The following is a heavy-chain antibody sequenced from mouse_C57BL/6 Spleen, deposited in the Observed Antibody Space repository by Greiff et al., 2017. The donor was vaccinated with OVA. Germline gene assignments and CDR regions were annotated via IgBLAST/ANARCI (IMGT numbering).Heavy chain of an antibody. D-gene: IGHD1-1*01. J-gene: IGHJ3*01. V-gene: IGHV1-26*01. Sequence: EVPLQQSGPELVKPGASVKISCKASGYTFTDYYMNWVKQSHGKSLEWIGDINPNNGGTSYNQKFKGKATLTVDKSSSTAYMELRSLTSEDSAVYYCARDYGSSYGFAYWGQGTLVTVSA. CDR1: GYTFTDYY. CDR2: INPNNGGT. CDR3: ARDYGSSYGFAY.